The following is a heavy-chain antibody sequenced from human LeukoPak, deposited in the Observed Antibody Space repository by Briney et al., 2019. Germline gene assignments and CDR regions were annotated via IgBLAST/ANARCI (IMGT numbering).Heavy chain of an antibody. CDR1: GGSFSGYY. Sequence: PSETLSLTCAVYGGSFSGYYWSWIRQPPGKGLEWIGEINHSGSTNYNLSLKSRVTISVDTSKNQFSLKLSSVTAADTAVYYCARVGSSPTDYWGQGTLVTVSS. D-gene: IGHD6-13*01. CDR3: ARVGSSPTDY. J-gene: IGHJ4*02. CDR2: INHSGST. V-gene: IGHV4-34*01.